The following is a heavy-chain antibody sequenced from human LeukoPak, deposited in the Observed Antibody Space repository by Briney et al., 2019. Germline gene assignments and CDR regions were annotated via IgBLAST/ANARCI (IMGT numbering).Heavy chain of an antibody. CDR2: IKQDGSEK. J-gene: IGHJ4*02. V-gene: IGHV3-7*01. D-gene: IGHD1-1*01. Sequence: GGSLRLSCAASGFTFSSYWMSWVRQAPGKGLEWVANIKQDGSEKYYVDSVKGRFTISRDNAKNSLYLQMNSLRAEDTAVYYCARGYMNWISLEGWDYWGQGTLVIVSS. CDR1: GFTFSSYW. CDR3: ARGYMNWISLEGWDY.